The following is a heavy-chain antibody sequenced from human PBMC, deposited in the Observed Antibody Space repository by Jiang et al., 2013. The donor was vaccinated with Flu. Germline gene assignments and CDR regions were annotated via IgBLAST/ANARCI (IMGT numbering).Heavy chain of an antibody. Sequence: TLSSPALSMWVLQWLLLELDPPAPREGGWSGIGEINHSGSTNYNPSLKSRVTISVDTSKNQFSLKLSSVTAADTAVYYCARVTAKVESPWGQGTLVTVSS. CDR2: INHSGST. CDR1: WVLQWLL. V-gene: IGHV4-34*01. J-gene: IGHJ5*02. CDR3: ARVTAKVESP.